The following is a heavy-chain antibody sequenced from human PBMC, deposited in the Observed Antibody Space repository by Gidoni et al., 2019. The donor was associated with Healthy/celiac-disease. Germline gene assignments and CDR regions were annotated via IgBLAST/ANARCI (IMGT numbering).Heavy chain of an antibody. V-gene: IGHV3-53*01. D-gene: IGHD3-16*02. CDR3: AREYDYIWGSYRHDAFDI. CDR1: GFTVSRNY. Sequence: EVQLVESGGGLIQPGGSLRLSCAASGFTVSRNYMSWVRQAPGKGLEWVSVIYSGGSTYYADSVKGRFTISRDNSKNTLYLQMNSLRAEDTAVYYCAREYDYIWGSYRHDAFDIWGQGTMVTVSS. CDR2: IYSGGST. J-gene: IGHJ3*02.